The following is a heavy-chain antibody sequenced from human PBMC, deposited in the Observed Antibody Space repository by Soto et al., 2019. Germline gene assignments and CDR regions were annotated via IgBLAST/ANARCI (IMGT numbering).Heavy chain of an antibody. Sequence: PGGSLRLSCAASGFTFGSYAMHWVRQAPGKGLEWVAVISYDGSNKYYADSVKGRFTISRDNSKNTLYLQMNSLRAEDTAVYYCARERLLVGATDYWGQGPLLTVSS. CDR1: GFTFGSYA. V-gene: IGHV3-30-3*01. CDR2: ISYDGSNK. J-gene: IGHJ4*02. D-gene: IGHD1-26*01. CDR3: ARERLLVGATDY.